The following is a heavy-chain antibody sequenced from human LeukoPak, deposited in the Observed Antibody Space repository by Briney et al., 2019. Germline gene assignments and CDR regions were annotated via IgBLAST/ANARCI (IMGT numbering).Heavy chain of an antibody. V-gene: IGHV1-8*01. CDR1: GYTFTSYD. D-gene: IGHD3-16*02. CDR2: MNPSSGNT. Sequence: ASVKVSCKASGYTFTSYDINWVRQATGQGLEWMGWMNPSSGNTGYAQKFQGRVTMTRNTSISTAYMELSSLRSEDTAVYYCARRGWLSYYFDYWGQGTLVTVSS. J-gene: IGHJ4*02. CDR3: ARRGWLSYYFDY.